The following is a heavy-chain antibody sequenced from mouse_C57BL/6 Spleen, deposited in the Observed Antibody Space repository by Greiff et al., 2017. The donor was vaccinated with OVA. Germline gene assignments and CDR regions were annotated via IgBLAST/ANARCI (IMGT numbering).Heavy chain of an antibody. J-gene: IGHJ4*01. V-gene: IGHV1-69*01. D-gene: IGHD2-3*01. Sequence: QVQLQQPGAELVMPGASVKLSCKASGYTFTSYWMHWVKQRPGQGLEWIGEIDPSDSYTNYNQKFKGKSTLTVDKSSSTAYMQLRSLTSEDSAVYYCARRWLLFGGVYAMDYWGQGTSVTVSS. CDR2: IDPSDSYT. CDR1: GYTFTSYW. CDR3: ARRWLLFGGVYAMDY.